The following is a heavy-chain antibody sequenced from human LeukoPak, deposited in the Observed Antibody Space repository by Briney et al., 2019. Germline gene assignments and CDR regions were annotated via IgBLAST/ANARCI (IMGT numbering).Heavy chain of an antibody. V-gene: IGHV1-18*01. CDR3: ARVADYDSSGYYYAGGRWFDP. J-gene: IGHJ5*02. CDR2: ISAYNGNT. D-gene: IGHD3-22*01. Sequence: ASVKVSCRASGYTFTSYGISWVRQAPGQGLEWMGWISAYNGNTNYAQKPQGRVTMTTDTSTSTAYMELRSLRSDDTAAYYCARVADYDSSGYYYAGGRWFDPWGQGTLVTVSS. CDR1: GYTFTSYG.